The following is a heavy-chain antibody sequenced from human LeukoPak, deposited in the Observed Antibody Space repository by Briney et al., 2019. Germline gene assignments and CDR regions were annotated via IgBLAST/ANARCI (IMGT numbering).Heavy chain of an antibody. D-gene: IGHD1-26*01. V-gene: IGHV4-39*01. J-gene: IGHJ4*02. Sequence: SETLSLTCTVSGGSISSSSYYWDWIRQPPGEGLDWIGSIYYSGSTYYKPSFKSRVTISVDTSKNQFSLKLSSVTAADTAVYYCARRRGIVRFDYWGQGTLVTVSS. CDR1: GGSISSSSYY. CDR2: IYYSGST. CDR3: ARRRGIVRFDY.